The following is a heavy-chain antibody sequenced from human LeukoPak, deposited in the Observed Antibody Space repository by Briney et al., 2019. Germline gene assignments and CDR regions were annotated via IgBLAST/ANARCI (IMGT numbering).Heavy chain of an antibody. V-gene: IGHV3-13*04. CDR2: INTAADT. CDR3: VRAPPGTGWLIDH. CDR1: GFTFSNYD. D-gene: IGHD6-19*01. J-gene: IGHJ4*02. Sequence: GGSLRLSCSASGFTFSNYDMLWVRQATGKGLEWVSAINTAADTYYPDSVKGRFTISRENAKSSLYLQMNSLRVGDTAVYYCVRAPPGTGWLIDHWGQGTLVAVSS.